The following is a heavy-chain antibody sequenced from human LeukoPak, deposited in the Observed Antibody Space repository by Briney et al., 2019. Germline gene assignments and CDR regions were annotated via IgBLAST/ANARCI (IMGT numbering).Heavy chain of an antibody. J-gene: IGHJ6*03. Sequence: ASVKVSCKASGYTFTSYDINWVRQATGQGLEWMGWMNPNSGNTGYAQKFQGRVTITADKSTSTAYMELSSLRSEDTAVYYCARGAYGSGSYFYYMDVWGKGTTVTVSS. V-gene: IGHV1-8*03. CDR2: MNPNSGNT. CDR1: GYTFTSYD. CDR3: ARGAYGSGSYFYYMDV. D-gene: IGHD3-10*01.